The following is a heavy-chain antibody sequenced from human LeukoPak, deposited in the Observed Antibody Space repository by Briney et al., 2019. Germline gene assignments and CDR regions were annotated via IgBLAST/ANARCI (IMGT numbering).Heavy chain of an antibody. CDR2: IYYSGST. Sequence: SETLSLTCTVSGGSISSYYWSWIRQPPGKGLEWIGYIYYSGSTNYDPSLKSRVTISVDTSKNQFSLKLSSVTAADTAVYYCARSPRGAFDIWGQGTMVTVSS. CDR1: GGSISSYY. D-gene: IGHD3-10*01. CDR3: ARSPRGAFDI. J-gene: IGHJ3*02. V-gene: IGHV4-59*01.